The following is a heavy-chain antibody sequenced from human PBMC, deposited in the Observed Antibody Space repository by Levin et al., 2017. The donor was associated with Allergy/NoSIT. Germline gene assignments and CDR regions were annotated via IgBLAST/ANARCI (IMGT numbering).Heavy chain of an antibody. J-gene: IGHJ6*02. Sequence: GSLRLSCTVSGGSISSYYWSWIRQPPGKGLEWIAYIYYSGSTNYNPSLKSRVTISVDTSKNQFSLKLSSVTAADTAVYYCARDRSPLGYCSGGSCYGGYYYGMDVWGQGTTVTVSS. CDR2: IYYSGST. CDR1: GGSISSYY. V-gene: IGHV4-59*01. CDR3: ARDRSPLGYCSGGSCYGGYYYGMDV. D-gene: IGHD2-15*01.